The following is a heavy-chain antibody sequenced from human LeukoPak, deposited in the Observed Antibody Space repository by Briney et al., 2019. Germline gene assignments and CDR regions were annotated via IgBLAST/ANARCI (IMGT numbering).Heavy chain of an antibody. D-gene: IGHD2-2*01. CDR3: ARDHCTRNSCYADLYYGMDV. CDR2: IYSGGST. CDR1: GFTVSRNY. V-gene: IGHV3-66*01. Sequence: GGSLTLSCAASGFTVSRNYMSWVRQAPGKGLEWVSVIYSGGSTYYADSVKGRFTISRDNSKNTLYLQMNSLRAEDTAVYYCARDHCTRNSCYADLYYGMDVWGQGTTVTVSS. J-gene: IGHJ6*02.